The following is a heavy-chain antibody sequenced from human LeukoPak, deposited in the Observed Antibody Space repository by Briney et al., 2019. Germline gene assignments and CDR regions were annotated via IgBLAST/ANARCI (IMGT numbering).Heavy chain of an antibody. CDR3: AKATGYLL. CDR2: TKQDGSEK. Sequence: PGGSLRLSCAASGFTFSSYWMSWVRQAPGKGLEWVANTKQDGSEKYYVDSVKGRFTISRDDSENTLYLQMNSLRAEDTAVYYCAKATGYLLWGQGTLVTVSS. D-gene: IGHD1-14*01. V-gene: IGHV3-7*03. J-gene: IGHJ4*02. CDR1: GFTFSSYW.